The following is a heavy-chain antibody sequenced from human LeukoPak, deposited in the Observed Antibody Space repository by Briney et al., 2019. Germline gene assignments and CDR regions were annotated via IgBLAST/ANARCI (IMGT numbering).Heavy chain of an antibody. V-gene: IGHV1-8*01. CDR1: GYTFSGYD. J-gene: IGHJ4*02. D-gene: IGHD3-22*01. Sequence: ASVKVSCKASGYTFSGYDINWVRQATGQGLEWMGWMNPTSGDTGSAQTFQGRVTLTRDTSISTAYMELSSLRSEDTAVYYCARDRVGYDSRRAPDSTFDYWGQGTLVTVSS. CDR2: MNPTSGDT. CDR3: ARDRVGYDSRRAPDSTFDY.